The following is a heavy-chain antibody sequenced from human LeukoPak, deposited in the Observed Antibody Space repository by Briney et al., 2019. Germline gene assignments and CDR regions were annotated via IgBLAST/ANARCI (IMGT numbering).Heavy chain of an antibody. CDR2: IIPIFGTA. V-gene: IGHV1-69*05. Sequence: SVKVSCKASGGTFSSYAISWVRQAPGQGLEWMGGIIPIFGTANYAQKFLGRVTITTDESTSTAYMELSSLRSEDTAVYYCARGLNYGSGSLLDYWGQGTLVTVSS. J-gene: IGHJ4*02. CDR1: GGTFSSYA. D-gene: IGHD3-10*01. CDR3: ARGLNYGSGSLLDY.